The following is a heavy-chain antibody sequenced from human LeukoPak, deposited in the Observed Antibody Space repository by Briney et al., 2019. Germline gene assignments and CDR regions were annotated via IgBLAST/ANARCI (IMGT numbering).Heavy chain of an antibody. J-gene: IGHJ4*02. CDR3: ALNPDYYGSGNFDY. CDR1: GFTFSGYW. Sequence: GGSLRLSCATSGFTFSGYWVSWVRQAPGKGLEWVADIKEDGSEKYYVDSVKGRFTISRDNVKNSLYLQMNSLRAEDTAVYYCALNPDYYGSGNFDYWGQGTLVTVSS. CDR2: IKEDGSEK. V-gene: IGHV3-7*01. D-gene: IGHD3-10*01.